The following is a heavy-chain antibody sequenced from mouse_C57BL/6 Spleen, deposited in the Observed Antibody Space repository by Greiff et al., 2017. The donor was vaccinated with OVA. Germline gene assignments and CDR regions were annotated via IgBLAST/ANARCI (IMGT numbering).Heavy chain of an antibody. J-gene: IGHJ4*01. CDR2: INYDGSST. Sequence: DVKLVESEGGLVQPGSSMKLSCTASGFTFSDYYMAWVRQVPETGLEWVANINYDGSSTYYLDSLKSRFIISRENAKNILYLQMSSLKSEDTATYYCARWDYEKGAMDYWGQGTSVTVSS. CDR3: ARWDYEKGAMDY. D-gene: IGHD2-4*01. V-gene: IGHV5-16*01. CDR1: GFTFSDYY.